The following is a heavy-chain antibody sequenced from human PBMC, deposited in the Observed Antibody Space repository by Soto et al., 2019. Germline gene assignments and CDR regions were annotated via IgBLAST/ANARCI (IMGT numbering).Heavy chain of an antibody. Sequence: QVHLVQSGAEVKKAGSSVKVSCKTSGGTFSDLAFSWVRQAPRQGLEWMGGIVPLFGTPNYAQNFQGRVIITADESSSTVYMELRSLTSEDTAVYYCASERVAEMATGGYFDNWGQGTLVTVSS. CDR1: GGTFSDLA. CDR2: IVPLFGTP. CDR3: ASERVAEMATGGYFDN. V-gene: IGHV1-69*01. J-gene: IGHJ4*02. D-gene: IGHD5-12*01.